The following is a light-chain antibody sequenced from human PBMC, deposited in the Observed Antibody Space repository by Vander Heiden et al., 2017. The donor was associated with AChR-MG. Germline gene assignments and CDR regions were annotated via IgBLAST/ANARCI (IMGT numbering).Light chain of an antibody. CDR1: QSISSY. V-gene: IGKV1-39*01. J-gene: IGKJ1*01. CDR2: AAS. CDR3: QQSDSTPST. Sequence: DIQMTQSPSSLSASVGDRVTITCRASQSISSYLNWYQQKPGKAPKLLIYAASSFQSGVPSRFSGSGSGTDFTLTISRLQPEDFATYYCQQSDSTPSTFGPGTKVEIK.